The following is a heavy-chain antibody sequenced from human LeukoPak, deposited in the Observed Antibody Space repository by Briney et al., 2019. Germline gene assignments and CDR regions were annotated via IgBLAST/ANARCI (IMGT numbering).Heavy chain of an antibody. V-gene: IGHV3-48*04. Sequence: PGGSLRLSCAASGFTFSSYSMHWVRQAPGKGLEWVSYISSSSSTIYYADSVKGRFTISRDNAKNTLYLQMNSLRAEDTAVYYCARAQWGFGELSYFDYWGQETLVTVSS. CDR2: ISSSSSTI. CDR3: ARAQWGFGELSYFDY. J-gene: IGHJ4*02. CDR1: GFTFSSYS. D-gene: IGHD3-10*01.